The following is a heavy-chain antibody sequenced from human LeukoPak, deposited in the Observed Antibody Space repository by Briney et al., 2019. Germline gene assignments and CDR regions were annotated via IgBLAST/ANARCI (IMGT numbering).Heavy chain of an antibody. CDR1: GFTFSSYW. CDR3: ARGLNHYDFLYYFDY. D-gene: IGHD3-3*01. CDR2: INTDGSST. Sequence: GGSLRLSCAASGFTFSSYWMYWVRQAPGKGLVWVSRINTDGSSTSYADSVKGRFTISRDNAKNTLYLQMNSLRAEDTAVYYCARGLNHYDFLYYFDYWGQGTLVTVSS. V-gene: IGHV3-74*01. J-gene: IGHJ4*02.